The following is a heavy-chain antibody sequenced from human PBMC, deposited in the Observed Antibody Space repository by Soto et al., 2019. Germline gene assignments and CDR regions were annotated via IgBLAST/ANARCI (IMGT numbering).Heavy chain of an antibody. J-gene: IGHJ4*02. V-gene: IGHV3-7*01. CDR2: IKQDGSEK. D-gene: IGHD6-19*01. CDR3: ARASYSSGWYWRY. CDR1: GFTFSSYW. Sequence: PVGSLRLSCAASGFTFSSYWMSWVRQAPGKGLEWVANIKQDGSEKYYVDSVKGRFTISRDNAKNSLYLQMNSLRAEDTAVYYCARASYSSGWYWRYWGQGTLVTVSS.